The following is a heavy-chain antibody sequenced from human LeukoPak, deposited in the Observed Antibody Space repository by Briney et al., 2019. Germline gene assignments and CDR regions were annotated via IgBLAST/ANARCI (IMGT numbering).Heavy chain of an antibody. CDR3: ARRQYGSGWYGDGDWFWFAP. CDR1: GGSVSSSGFN. D-gene: IGHD6-19*01. Sequence: SETLSLTCTVSGGSVSSSGFNWGWIRQPPGKGLAWIGTIFYSGSTYYNPSLGSRVAISVDTSKNQFSLDLSSVTAADTAVYYCARRQYGSGWYGDGDWFWFAPWGRGTLVIVSS. J-gene: IGHJ5*02. V-gene: IGHV4-39*01. CDR2: IFYSGST.